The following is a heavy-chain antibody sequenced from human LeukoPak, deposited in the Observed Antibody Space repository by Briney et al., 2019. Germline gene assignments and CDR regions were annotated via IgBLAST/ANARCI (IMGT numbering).Heavy chain of an antibody. CDR1: GGSISSYY. J-gene: IGHJ5*02. CDR3: AREMNYYDSSGYLPSRWFDP. D-gene: IGHD3-22*01. CDR2: IYYSGST. V-gene: IGHV4-59*01. Sequence: TSETLSLTCTVSGGSISSYYWSWIRQPPGKGLEWIGYIYYSGSTNYNPSLKSRVTISVDTSKNQFSLKLSSVTAADTAVYYCAREMNYYDSSGYLPSRWFDPWGQGTLVTVSS.